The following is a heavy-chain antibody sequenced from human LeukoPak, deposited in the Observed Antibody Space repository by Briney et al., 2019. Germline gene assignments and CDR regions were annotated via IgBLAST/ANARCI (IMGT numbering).Heavy chain of an antibody. D-gene: IGHD3-3*01. V-gene: IGHV1-8*01. J-gene: IGHJ4*02. CDR1: GYTFTSYD. CDR3: ARDRSDDFWSGYYLIFDY. CDR2: MNPNSGNT. Sequence: ASVKVSCKASGYTFTSYDINWVRQATGQGLEWMGWMNPNSGNTGYAQKFQGRVTMTRNTSISTAYMELSRLRSDDTAVYYCARDRSDDFWSGYYLIFDYWGQGTLVTVSS.